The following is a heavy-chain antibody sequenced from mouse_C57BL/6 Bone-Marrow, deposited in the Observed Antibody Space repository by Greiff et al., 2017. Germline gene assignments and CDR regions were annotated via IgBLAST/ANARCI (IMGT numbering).Heavy chain of an antibody. V-gene: IGHV1-85*01. CDR3: ARLEFDGSSGDWYFDV. J-gene: IGHJ1*03. CDR1: GYTFTSYD. D-gene: IGHD1-1*01. Sequence: VQRVESGPELVKPGASVKLSCKASGYTFTSYDINWVKQRPGQGLEWIGWNYPRDGSTKYNEKFKGKATLTVDTSSSTAYMELHSLTSEDSAVYFCARLEFDGSSGDWYFDVWGTGTTVTVSS. CDR2: NYPRDGST.